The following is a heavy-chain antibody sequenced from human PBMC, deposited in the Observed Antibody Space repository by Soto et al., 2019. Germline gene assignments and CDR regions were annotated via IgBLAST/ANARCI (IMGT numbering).Heavy chain of an antibody. CDR2: FDPEDGET. Sequence: ASVKVSCKVSGYTLTELSMHWVRQAPGKGLEWMGGFDPEDGETIYAQKFQGRVTMTEDTSTDTVYMELSSLRSEDTAVYYCARGDRAVGAVDYYYGMDVWGQGTTVTVSS. D-gene: IGHD1-26*01. CDR3: ARGDRAVGAVDYYYGMDV. J-gene: IGHJ6*02. V-gene: IGHV1-24*01. CDR1: GYTLTELS.